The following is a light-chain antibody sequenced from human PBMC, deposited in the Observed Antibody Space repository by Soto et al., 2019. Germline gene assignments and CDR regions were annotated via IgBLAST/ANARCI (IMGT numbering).Light chain of an antibody. CDR1: QSISSY. V-gene: IGKV1-39*01. CDR2: AAS. Sequence: DIQMTQSPSSLSASVGDRVTITCRASQSISSYLNWYQQKPGKAPKLLIYAASSLQSGVPSRFSGSGSGTDFTLTISSLQPEDFATYYCKQNYSTPPTFGGGTKVDIK. J-gene: IGKJ4*01. CDR3: KQNYSTPPT.